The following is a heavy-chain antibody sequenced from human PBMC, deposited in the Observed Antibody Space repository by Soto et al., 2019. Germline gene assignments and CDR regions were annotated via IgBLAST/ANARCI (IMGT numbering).Heavy chain of an antibody. D-gene: IGHD6-13*01. CDR3: ARAAMGGSSWPFDY. V-gene: IGHV4-4*02. J-gene: IGHJ4*02. CDR1: GGSISSSNW. Sequence: QVQLQESGPGLVKPSGTLSLTCAVSGGSISSSNWWGWVRQPPGKGLEWIGEIYHSGSTNYNPSLKSRVTISVGKSKNQFSLKLNSVTAADTAVYYCARAAMGGSSWPFDYWGQGTLVTVSS. CDR2: IYHSGST.